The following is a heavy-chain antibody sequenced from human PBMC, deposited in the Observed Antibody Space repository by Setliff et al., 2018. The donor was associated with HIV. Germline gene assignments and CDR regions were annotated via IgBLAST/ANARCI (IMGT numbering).Heavy chain of an antibody. V-gene: IGHV4-61*02. CDR1: GGSISSGSYY. CDR2: IYTSGST. J-gene: IGHJ6*03. Sequence: SETLSLTCTVSGGSISSGSYYWSWVRQPAGRGLEWIGRIYTSGSTNYNPSLKSRVTISVDTSKNQFSLKVTSVTAADTAVYYCARTVRREFRTNVGDHYYFYMDVWGKGTTVT. D-gene: IGHD3-3*01. CDR3: ARTVRREFRTNVGDHYYFYMDV.